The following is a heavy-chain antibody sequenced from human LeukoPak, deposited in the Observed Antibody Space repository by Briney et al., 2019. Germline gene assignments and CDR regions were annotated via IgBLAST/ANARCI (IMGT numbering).Heavy chain of an antibody. CDR3: AKSITGTTQLFDY. D-gene: IGHD1-20*01. Sequence: PGGSLRLSCAASEFTFSSYAMSWVRQAPGKGLEWVSAISGSGGSTYYADSVKGRFTISRDNSKNTLYLQMNSLRAEDTAVYYCAKSITGTTQLFDYWGQGTLVTVSS. CDR2: ISGSGGST. J-gene: IGHJ4*02. CDR1: EFTFSSYA. V-gene: IGHV3-23*01.